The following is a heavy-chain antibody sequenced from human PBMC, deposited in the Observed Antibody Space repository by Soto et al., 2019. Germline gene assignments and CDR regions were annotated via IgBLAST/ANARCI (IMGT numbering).Heavy chain of an antibody. D-gene: IGHD3-16*01. CDR1: GDSVSSGRYF. CDR2: ISSSGRT. J-gene: IGHJ4*02. CDR3: ASTDSYGSWAAWF. Sequence: PSETLSLTCTVSGDSVSSGRYFWTWIRQPPGKGLEYIAYISSSGRTNYNSSLGSRVSISLDTSKNQVSLKLNSVTAADTAMYFCASTDSYGSWAAWFWGQGTLVTVSS. V-gene: IGHV4-61*01.